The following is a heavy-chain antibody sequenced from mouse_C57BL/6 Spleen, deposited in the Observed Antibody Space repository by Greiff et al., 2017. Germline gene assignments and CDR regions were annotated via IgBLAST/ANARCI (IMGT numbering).Heavy chain of an antibody. D-gene: IGHD1-1*01. Sequence: VQLQQSGGDLVKPGGSLKLSCAASGFTFSSYGMSWVRQTPDKRLEWVATISSGGSYTYYPDSVKGRFTISRVNAKNTLYLQMSRLKSADTAMYYGARDYGSSPAWFAYWGQGTLVTVSA. CDR1: GFTFSSYG. J-gene: IGHJ3*01. V-gene: IGHV5-6*01. CDR3: ARDYGSSPAWFAY. CDR2: ISSGGSYT.